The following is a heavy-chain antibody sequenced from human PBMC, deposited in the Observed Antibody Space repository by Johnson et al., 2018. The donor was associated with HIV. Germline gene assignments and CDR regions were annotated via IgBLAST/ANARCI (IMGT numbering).Heavy chain of an antibody. V-gene: IGHV3-23*04. CDR3: ATISVIPSRVNDAFDI. CDR2: IIPSGTGT. D-gene: IGHD3-16*02. CDR1: GLSFDSYS. Sequence: VQLVESGGGLVQPGGSLRLSCKASGLSFDSYSMSWVRQAPGKGLEWVSGIIPSGTGTPYADSVKGRFTISRDNSKNTLYLQMNSLRAEDTAVYYCATISVIPSRVNDAFDIWGQGTMVTVSS. J-gene: IGHJ3*02.